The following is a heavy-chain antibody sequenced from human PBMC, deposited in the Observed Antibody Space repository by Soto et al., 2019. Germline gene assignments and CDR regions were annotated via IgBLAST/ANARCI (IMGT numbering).Heavy chain of an antibody. CDR2: INHSGST. CDR3: ARGMLYYYYYMDV. V-gene: IGHV4-34*01. Sequence: QVQLQQWGAGLLKPSETLSLTCAVYGGSFSGYYWSWIRQPPGKGLEWIGEINHSGSTNYNPSLKSLVTISVDTSKNQFSLKLSSVTAADTAVYYCARGMLYYYYYMDVWGKGTTVTVSS. D-gene: IGHD2-8*01. CDR1: GGSFSGYY. J-gene: IGHJ6*03.